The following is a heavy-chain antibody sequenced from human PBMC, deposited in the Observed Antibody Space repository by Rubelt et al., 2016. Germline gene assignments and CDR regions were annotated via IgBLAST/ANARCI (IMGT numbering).Heavy chain of an antibody. D-gene: IGHD2-2*01. CDR2: IYYGGYT. Sequence: QVQLQESGPGLVKPSETLSLTCTVSGASISSYYWTWIRQPPGKGLEWIGYIYYGGYTNYNPSLTSRVTVTIDTSNKQFCLNLGSVTAADTAVYYCARQRGDCSNNGCSSSYGTDVWGQGTTVTVSS. CDR1: GASISSYY. V-gene: IGHV4-59*08. CDR3: ARQRGDCSNNGCSSSYGTDV. J-gene: IGHJ6*02.